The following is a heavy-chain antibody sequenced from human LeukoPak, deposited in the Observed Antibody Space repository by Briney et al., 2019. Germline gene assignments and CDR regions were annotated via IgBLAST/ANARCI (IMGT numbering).Heavy chain of an antibody. Sequence: GGSLRLSCAASGFTFSNYGMRGVRLAPGKGLEWVSDISGSGGNTYYADSVRGRFTISRGNSKNTLYLQMNSLRAEDTAVYYCAKAGDPDYDILTGSSPSDHWGQGTLVTVSS. D-gene: IGHD3-9*01. CDR1: GFTFSNYG. J-gene: IGHJ4*02. V-gene: IGHV3-23*01. CDR3: AKAGDPDYDILTGSSPSDH. CDR2: ISGSGGNT.